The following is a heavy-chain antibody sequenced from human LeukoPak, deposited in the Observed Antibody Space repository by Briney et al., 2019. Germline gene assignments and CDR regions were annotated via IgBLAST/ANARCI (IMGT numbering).Heavy chain of an antibody. Sequence: SETLSLTCTVSGGSISSGDYYWSWIRQPPGKGLEWIGYIYYSGSTYYNPSLKSRVTISVDTSKNQFSLKLSSVTAADTAVYYCARDRISVPAAISSWFDPWGQGTLVTVSS. CDR1: GGSISSGDYY. V-gene: IGHV4-30-4*08. J-gene: IGHJ5*02. CDR3: ARDRISVPAAISSWFDP. D-gene: IGHD2-2*02. CDR2: IYYSGST.